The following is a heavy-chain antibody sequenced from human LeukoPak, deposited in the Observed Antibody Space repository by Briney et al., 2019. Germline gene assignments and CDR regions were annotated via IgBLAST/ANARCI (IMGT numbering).Heavy chain of an antibody. J-gene: IGHJ5*02. CDR1: GDSVSSNSAA. V-gene: IGHV6-1*01. CDR2: TYYRSKWYN. Sequence: SQTLSLTCAISGDSVSSNSAAWNWIRQTPSRGLEWLGRTYYRSKWYNDYAVSVKSRITINPDTSKNQFSLQLDSVTPEDTAVYYCAREALHRSHSSGWYDLLVEFYWFDPWGQGTLVTVSS. D-gene: IGHD6-19*01. CDR3: AREALHRSHSSGWYDLLVEFYWFDP.